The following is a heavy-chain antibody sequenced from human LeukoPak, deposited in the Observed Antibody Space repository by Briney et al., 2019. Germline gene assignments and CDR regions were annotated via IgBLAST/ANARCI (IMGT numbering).Heavy chain of an antibody. CDR1: GFSVSSNS. V-gene: IGHV3-53*01. J-gene: IGHJ4*02. D-gene: IGHD6-19*01. CDR3: AKATFSGWYDYFDY. CDR2: IYGGGGGVT. Sequence: GGSLRLSCAASGFSVSSNSMSWVRQAPGKGLEWVSVIYGGGGGVTYYADSVKGRFTISRDNSKNTLYLQMNSLRAEDTAVYYCAKATFSGWYDYFDYWGQGTLVTVSS.